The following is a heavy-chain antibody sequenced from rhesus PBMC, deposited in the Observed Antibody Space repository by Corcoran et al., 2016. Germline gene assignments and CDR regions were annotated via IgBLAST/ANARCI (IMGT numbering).Heavy chain of an antibody. CDR1: GNTFTDPY. CDR3: TKYHYDSDAFDF. CDR2: ISYTGKTI. D-gene: IGHD3-40*01. J-gene: IGHJ3*01. Sequence: EVQLVQDGAEGKKPGASVRIPCTATGNTFTDPYLSRVRRAPGKGLAWISFISYTGKTIYYAASVTGPFTISSDNAKNSLSLPLSRLRAEDTAVYYCTKYHYDSDAFDFWGQGLRVTVSS. V-gene: IGHV3-136*01.